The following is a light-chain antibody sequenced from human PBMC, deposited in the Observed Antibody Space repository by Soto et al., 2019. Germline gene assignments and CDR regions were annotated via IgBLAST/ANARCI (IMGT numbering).Light chain of an antibody. Sequence: QSALTQPASVSGSPGQSIAISCTGTSSDVGNYSYVSWYQQHPDKAPKLMIFDVSNRPSGVSDRFSGSKSGNTASLTISGLQADDEADYYCTSYTSSSTYVFGTGTKVTVL. V-gene: IGLV2-14*01. CDR1: SSDVGNYSY. J-gene: IGLJ1*01. CDR3: TSYTSSSTYV. CDR2: DVS.